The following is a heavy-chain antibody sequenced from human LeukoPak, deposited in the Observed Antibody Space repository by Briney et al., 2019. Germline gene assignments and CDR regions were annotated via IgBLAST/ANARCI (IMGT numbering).Heavy chain of an antibody. CDR1: GFAFSAYE. D-gene: IGHD3-22*01. CDR2: IAGSDTRT. Sequence: PGWALRLSCAASGFAFSAYEMNWVRQAPGKGLEWVSYIAGSDTRTYYADSVKGRFTISRDNTKNSLYLQMNSLRAEDSGLYYCTTLGYHLDSWGQGTLVTVS. CDR3: TTLGYHLDS. V-gene: IGHV3-48*03. J-gene: IGHJ4*02.